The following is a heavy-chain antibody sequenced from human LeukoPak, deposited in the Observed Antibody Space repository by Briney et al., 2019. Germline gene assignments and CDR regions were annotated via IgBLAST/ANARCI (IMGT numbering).Heavy chain of an antibody. CDR2: INPSGGST. D-gene: IGHD6-19*01. J-gene: IGHJ3*02. Sequence: GASVKVSCKASGYTFTSYYMHWVRQAPGQGLEWMGIINPSGGSTSYAQKFQGRVTMTRDTSTSTVYMELSSLRSEDTAVYYCASGREAVAGPDAFDIWGQGTMVTVSS. V-gene: IGHV1-46*01. CDR3: ASGREAVAGPDAFDI. CDR1: GYTFTSYY.